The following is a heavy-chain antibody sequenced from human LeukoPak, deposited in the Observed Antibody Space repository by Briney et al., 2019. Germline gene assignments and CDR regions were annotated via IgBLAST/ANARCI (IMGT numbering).Heavy chain of an antibody. CDR2: ISSGSRII. V-gene: IGHV3-48*02. J-gene: IGHJ4*02. CDR3: ARDPAGIGDY. CDR1: GFTFSDYY. Sequence: GGSLRLSCAASGFTFSDYYMNWVRQAPGKGLEWVSFISSGSRIIYYADSVKGRFTVSRDNAKNSLYLQMNSLRDEDTAVYYCARDPAGIGDYWGQGTLVTVSS. D-gene: IGHD1-26*01.